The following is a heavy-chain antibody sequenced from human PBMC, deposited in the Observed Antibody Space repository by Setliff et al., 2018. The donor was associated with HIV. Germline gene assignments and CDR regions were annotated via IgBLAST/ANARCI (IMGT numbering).Heavy chain of an antibody. CDR1: GGSISSYY. V-gene: IGHV4-59*08. Sequence: SQTLSLTCTVSGGSISSYYWSWIRQPPGKGLEWSASFHYRGRTSSNPSLRSLVTVSVDTSKNQFSLKLTSVTAADTALYYCARPLGTSYNFWGDAFDIWGQGTVVTVSS. CDR2: FHYRGRT. J-gene: IGHJ3*02. CDR3: ARPLGTSYNFWGDAFDI. D-gene: IGHD3-3*01.